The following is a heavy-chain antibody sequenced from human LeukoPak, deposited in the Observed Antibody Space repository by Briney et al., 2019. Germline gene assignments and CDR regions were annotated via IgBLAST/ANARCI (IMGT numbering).Heavy chain of an antibody. CDR1: GLTFSSYA. Sequence: GRSLRLSCAASGLTFSSYAMHWVRQAPGKVLEWVAVISYDGSNKYYADSVTGRFTNSRDNCKKTLYLQMNSLRAQDTAVYYCAKDRHDILTGYPIPFDYWGQGTLVTVSS. V-gene: IGHV3-30*04. D-gene: IGHD3-9*01. CDR2: ISYDGSNK. J-gene: IGHJ4*02. CDR3: AKDRHDILTGYPIPFDY.